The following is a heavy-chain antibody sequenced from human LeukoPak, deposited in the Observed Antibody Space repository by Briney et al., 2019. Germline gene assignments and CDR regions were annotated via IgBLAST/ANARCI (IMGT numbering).Heavy chain of an antibody. CDR2: ISGSGGST. J-gene: IGHJ4*02. CDR1: GFTFSSYV. V-gene: IGHV3-23*01. Sequence: QAGGSLRLSCAASGFTFSSYVMSWVRQAPGKRLEWVSAISGSGGSTYYAGSVRGRFTISRDNSKNTLYLQMSSLRAEDTAVYYCARVVVVVPAAYFDYWGQGTLVTVSS. D-gene: IGHD2-2*01. CDR3: ARVVVVVPAAYFDY.